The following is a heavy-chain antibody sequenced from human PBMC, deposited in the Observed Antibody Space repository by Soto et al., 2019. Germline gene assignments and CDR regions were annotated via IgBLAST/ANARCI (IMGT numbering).Heavy chain of an antibody. D-gene: IGHD2-2*02. V-gene: IGHV1-46*01. Sequence: ASVNVSCKASGYTFTSYYMHWVRQAPGQGLEWMGIINPSGGSTSYAQKFQGRVTMTRDTSTSTVYMELSSLGSEDTAVYYCAREGDIVVVTAAIRYYYYGMDVWGQGTTVTVSS. CDR1: GYTFTSYY. CDR3: AREGDIVVVTAAIRYYYYGMDV. CDR2: INPSGGST. J-gene: IGHJ6*02.